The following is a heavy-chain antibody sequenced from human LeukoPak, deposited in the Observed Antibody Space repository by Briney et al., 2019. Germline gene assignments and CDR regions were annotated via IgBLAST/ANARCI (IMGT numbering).Heavy chain of an antibody. CDR2: IYYSGST. V-gene: IGHV4-59*01. CDR1: GGSISSYY. J-gene: IGHJ5*02. Sequence: PSETLSLTCTVSGGSISSYYWSWIRQPPGKGLEWIGYIYYSGSTNQNPSLKSRVTISVDTSKNQFSLKLSSVTAADTAVYYCARGLLRDFWSGSPWLDPWGQGTLVTVSS. CDR3: ARGLLRDFWSGSPWLDP. D-gene: IGHD3-3*01.